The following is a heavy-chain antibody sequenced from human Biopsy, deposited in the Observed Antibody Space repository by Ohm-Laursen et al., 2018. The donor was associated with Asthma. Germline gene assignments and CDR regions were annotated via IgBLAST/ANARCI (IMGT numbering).Heavy chain of an antibody. V-gene: IGHV1-69*13. J-gene: IGHJ6*02. CDR3: ARGYSGSDRIVYYYSGLEV. CDR2: LIPVLGTP. D-gene: IGHD5-12*01. CDR1: AYTITSNA. Sequence: SVKVSCKASAYTITSNAMHWVRQAPGQRLEWMGGLIPVLGTPDHAQMFEGRVTITADESTSTAYMELSSLSSEDTAVYYCARGYSGSDRIVYYYSGLEVWGQGTTVTVSS.